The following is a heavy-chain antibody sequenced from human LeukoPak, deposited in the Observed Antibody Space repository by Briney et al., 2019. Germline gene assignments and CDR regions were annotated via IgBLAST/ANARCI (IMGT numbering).Heavy chain of an antibody. CDR2: INPNSGDT. Sequence: ASVEVSCKAFGYIVTGYEVQSLRQAPGQGVEGMGWINPNSGDTNYAQKFQSRVTMTRDTSNSTAYMELSRLRSDDTAVYYCASVPAAAAGTGVYYFDYRGQGTLVTVSS. J-gene: IGHJ4*02. CDR3: ASVPAAAAGTGVYYFDY. D-gene: IGHD6-13*01. V-gene: IGHV1-2*02. CDR1: GYIVTGYE.